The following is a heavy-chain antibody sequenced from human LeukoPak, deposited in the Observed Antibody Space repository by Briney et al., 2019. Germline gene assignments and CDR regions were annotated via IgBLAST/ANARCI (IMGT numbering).Heavy chain of an antibody. J-gene: IGHJ4*02. CDR2: IRYDGSNK. CDR1: GFTFSSYG. CDR3: AKDSVAVAATGHFDY. D-gene: IGHD6-19*01. V-gene: IGHV3-30*02. Sequence: GSLRLSCAASGFTFSSYGMHWVRQAPGKGLEWVAFIRYDGSNKYYADSVKGRFTISRDNSKNTLYLQMNSLRAEDTAVYYCAKDSVAVAATGHFDYWGQGTLVTVSS.